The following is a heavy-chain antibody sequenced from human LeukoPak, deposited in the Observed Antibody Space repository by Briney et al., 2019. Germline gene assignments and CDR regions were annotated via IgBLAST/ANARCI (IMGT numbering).Heavy chain of an antibody. D-gene: IGHD6-19*01. CDR3: ARERQWLVVYYYMDV. V-gene: IGHV3-7*01. CDR1: GFTLSNYL. J-gene: IGHJ6*03. Sequence: PRGSLRLSRSASGFTLSNYLMSSVSHAPRRGLERVAHIKQDGREKCYVECVKCRFTISRDNTKNSLYLQMNSLRAEDTAVYYCARERQWLVVYYYMDVWGKGATVTVSS. CDR2: IKQDGREK.